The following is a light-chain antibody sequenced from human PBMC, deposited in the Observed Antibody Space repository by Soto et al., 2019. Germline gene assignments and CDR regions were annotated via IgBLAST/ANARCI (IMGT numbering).Light chain of an antibody. CDR3: AAWDDSLNAVV. V-gene: IGLV1-44*01. CDR1: SSNIESNT. CDR2: SNN. J-gene: IGLJ2*01. Sequence: QSVLTQPPSASGTPGQRVSLSCSGSSSNIESNTVNWYQQLPGTAPKLVIYSNNRRPSGVPDRFSGSKSGTSASLAISGLQPEDEADYYCAAWDDSLNAVVFGGGTKVTVL.